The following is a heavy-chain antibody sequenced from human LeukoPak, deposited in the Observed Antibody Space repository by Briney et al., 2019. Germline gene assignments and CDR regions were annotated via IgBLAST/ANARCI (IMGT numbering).Heavy chain of an antibody. J-gene: IGHJ6*02. CDR1: GFTFSSYG. V-gene: IGHV3-33*01. CDR2: IWDDGSNK. Sequence: GRSLRLSCAASGFTFSSYGMHWVRQAPGKGLEWVAVIWDDGSNKYYADSVKGRFTISRDNSKKTLYLQMNSLRAEDTAVYYCARETPPGYYGSGPSYYYYGMDVWGQGTTVTVSS. D-gene: IGHD3-10*01. CDR3: ARETPPGYYGSGPSYYYYGMDV.